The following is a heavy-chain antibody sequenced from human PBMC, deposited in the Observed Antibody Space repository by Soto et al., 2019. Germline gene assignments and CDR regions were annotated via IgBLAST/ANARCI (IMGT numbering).Heavy chain of an antibody. CDR3: ARIVHTAGMDA. CDR1: GFTFSTYG. CDR2: IWFDGSRT. D-gene: IGHD5-18*01. V-gene: IGHV3-33*01. Sequence: QVRLVESGGGVVQPGRSLRLSCAASGFTFSTYGMHWVRQAPGKGLEWVAVIWFDGSRTYYADSVKGRCTISRDNSKNTLFLQMNSVTAEDTAVYFCARIVHTAGMDAWGQGTTVIVSS. J-gene: IGHJ6*02.